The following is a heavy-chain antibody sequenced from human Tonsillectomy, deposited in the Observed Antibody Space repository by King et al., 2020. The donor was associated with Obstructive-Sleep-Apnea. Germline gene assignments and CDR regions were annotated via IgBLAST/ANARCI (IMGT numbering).Heavy chain of an antibody. CDR3: STEDD. Sequence: VQLVESGGGLVKPGGSLRLSCAASGFIFSNACMILVRQAPGKGLEWVGRINSKPNVGTRDYASPVKGRFTISRDDSKNTLYLQMNSLNTEDTAIYYCSTEDDWGQGTLVTVSS. CDR1: GFIFSNAC. V-gene: IGHV3-15*05. CDR2: INSKPNVGTR. J-gene: IGHJ4*02.